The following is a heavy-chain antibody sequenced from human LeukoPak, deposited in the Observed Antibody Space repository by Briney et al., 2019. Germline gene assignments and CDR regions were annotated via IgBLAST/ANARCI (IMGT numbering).Heavy chain of an antibody. CDR1: GGSFSAYY. D-gene: IGHD2-2*01. J-gene: IGHJ4*02. Sequence: SETLSLTCTVYGGSFSAYYWSWIRQPPGKGLEWIGEINHSGSTNYNPSLKSRVTISLDTSKNQFSLKLSSVTATDTAVYYCASTERCSTTCPLDYWGQGTLVTVSS. CDR2: INHSGST. V-gene: IGHV4-34*01. CDR3: ASTERCSTTCPLDY.